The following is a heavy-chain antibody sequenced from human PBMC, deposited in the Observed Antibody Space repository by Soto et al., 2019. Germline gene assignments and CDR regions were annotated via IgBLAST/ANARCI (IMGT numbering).Heavy chain of an antibody. Sequence: AEPLSLTCTVSGGSISSNYWTWIRQPPGKGLEWIAYVYNSGSTNYNPSLKSRVTISEEPSKSQFSLKVNSMTAADTAVYYCARYRREAVAGYTLDNWGQGILVTVSS. D-gene: IGHD6-13*01. CDR1: GGSISSNY. V-gene: IGHV4-59*01. CDR3: ARYRREAVAGYTLDN. CDR2: VYNSGST. J-gene: IGHJ4*02.